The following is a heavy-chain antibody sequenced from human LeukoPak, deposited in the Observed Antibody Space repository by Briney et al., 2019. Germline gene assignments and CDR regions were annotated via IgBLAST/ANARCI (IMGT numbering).Heavy chain of an antibody. CDR2: MNPNSGNT. V-gene: IGHV1-8*01. CDR1: GYTFTSYD. J-gene: IGHJ5*02. D-gene: IGHD1-7*01. Sequence: ASVKVSCKASGYTFTSYDINWVRQATGQGLEWMGWMNPNSGNTGYAQKFQGRVTMTRNTSISTAYMELSSLRSEDTAVYYCARGSPGITGTRRGDNWFDPWGQGTPVTVSS. CDR3: ARGSPGITGTRRGDNWFDP.